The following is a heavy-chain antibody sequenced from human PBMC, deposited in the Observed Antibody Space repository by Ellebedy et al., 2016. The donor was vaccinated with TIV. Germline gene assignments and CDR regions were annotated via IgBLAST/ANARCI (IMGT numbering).Heavy chain of an antibody. Sequence: SGPTLVKPTQTLTLTCTFSGFSLSSSDEGVGWIRQPPGKALEWLGFIYWNGDNRYSPSLKSRLTFTKDTSKNQVVLTMTDMDPVDTATYYCAHRRFGSISFDYWGQGTLVTVSS. CDR1: GFSLSSSDEG. V-gene: IGHV2-5*01. CDR2: IYWNGDN. D-gene: IGHD3-3*01. J-gene: IGHJ4*02. CDR3: AHRRFGSISFDY.